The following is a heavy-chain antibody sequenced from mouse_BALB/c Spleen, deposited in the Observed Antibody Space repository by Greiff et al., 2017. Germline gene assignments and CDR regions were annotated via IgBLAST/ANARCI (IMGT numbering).Heavy chain of an antibody. V-gene: IGHV2-9*02. J-gene: IGHJ1*01. CDR3: ASDYYGTHWYFDV. Sequence: VQLVESGPGLVAPSQSLSITCTVSGFSLTSYGVHWVRQPPGKGLEWLGVIWAGGSTNYNSALMSRLSISKDNSKSQVFLKMNSLQTDDTAMYYCASDYYGTHWYFDVWGAGTTVTVSS. CDR2: IWAGGST. D-gene: IGHD1-1*01. CDR1: GFSLTSYG.